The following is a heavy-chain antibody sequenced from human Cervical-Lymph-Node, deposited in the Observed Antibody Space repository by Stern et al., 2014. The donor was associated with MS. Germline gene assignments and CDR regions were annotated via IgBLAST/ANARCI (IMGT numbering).Heavy chain of an antibody. D-gene: IGHD3-16*02. CDR3: ARIYCSGDECYHSFDT. CDR1: GYRFSTFY. Sequence: VQLVESGAEVKKPGASVKVSCKASGYRFSTFYLHWLRQAPGQGLQWIGRLYPGSGATNSSQTFQGRLTMTRDRSITTAYLELSGLRSDDTAVYYCARIYCSGDECYHSFDTWGQGTLVTVSS. CDR2: LYPGSGAT. V-gene: IGHV1-2*06. J-gene: IGHJ4*02.